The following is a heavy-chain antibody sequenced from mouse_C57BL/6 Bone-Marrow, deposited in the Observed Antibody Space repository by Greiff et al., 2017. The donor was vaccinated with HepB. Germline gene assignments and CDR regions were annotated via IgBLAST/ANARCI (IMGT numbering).Heavy chain of an antibody. D-gene: IGHD2-3*01. CDR2: INPNYGTT. V-gene: IGHV1-39*01. CDR1: GYSFTDYN. Sequence: EVQLQESGPELVKPGASVKISCKASGYSFTDYNMNWVKQSNGKSLEWIGVINPNYGTTSYNQKFKGKATLTVDQSSSTAYMQLNSLTSEDSAVYYCARRGGWLAPWYFDVWGTGTTVTVSS. J-gene: IGHJ1*03. CDR3: ARRGGWLAPWYFDV.